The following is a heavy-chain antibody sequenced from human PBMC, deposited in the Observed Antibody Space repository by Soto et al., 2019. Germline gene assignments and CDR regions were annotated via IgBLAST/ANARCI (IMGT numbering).Heavy chain of an antibody. CDR1: GGSISSYY. Sequence: SETLSLTCTVSGGSISSYYWSWIRQPPGKGLEWIGYIYYSGSTNYNPSLKSRVTISVDTSKNQFSLKLSSVTAADTAVYYCARCNTYGDYASDYCYVMDVWGQGTTVTVSS. CDR3: ARCNTYGDYASDYCYVMDV. J-gene: IGHJ6*02. CDR2: IYYSGST. V-gene: IGHV4-59*01. D-gene: IGHD4-17*01.